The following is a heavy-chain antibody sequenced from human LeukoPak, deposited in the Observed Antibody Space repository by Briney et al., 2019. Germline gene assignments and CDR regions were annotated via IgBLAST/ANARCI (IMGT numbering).Heavy chain of an antibody. V-gene: IGHV3-23*01. CDR2: VSSSGYSA. Sequence: GGSLTRSCAVSGFTFTNYAMSWARQAPGKGLEWVSAVSSSGYSAYYADSVKGRFTLSRDNSKNTLYLQMNSLRAEDTAVYYCVWEPYARLDYWGQVALVTVSS. J-gene: IGHJ4*02. D-gene: IGHD1-26*01. CDR3: VWEPYARLDY. CDR1: GFTFTNYA.